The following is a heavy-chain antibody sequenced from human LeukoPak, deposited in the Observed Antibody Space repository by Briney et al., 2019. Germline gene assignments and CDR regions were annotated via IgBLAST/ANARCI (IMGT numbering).Heavy chain of an antibody. J-gene: IGHJ3*02. CDR3: ASSPLQSGAFDI. CDR1: GGSISSYY. V-gene: IGHV4-59*08. D-gene: IGHD3-10*01. CDR2: IYYSGST. Sequence: PSETLSLTCTVSGGSISSYYWSWIRQPPGKGLEWIGYIYYSGSTNYNPSLKSRVTISVDTSKNQFSLKLISVTAADTAVYYCASSPLQSGAFDIWGQGTMVTVSS.